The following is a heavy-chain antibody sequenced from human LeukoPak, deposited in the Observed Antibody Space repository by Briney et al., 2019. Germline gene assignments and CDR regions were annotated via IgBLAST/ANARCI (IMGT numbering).Heavy chain of an antibody. Sequence: SETLSLTCAVYSGSFSGYYWSWIRQPPGKGLEWIGEINHSGSTNYNPSLKSRVTISVDTSKNQFSLKLSSVTAADTAVYYCARQAHSGRTYYYYYYGMDVWGQGTTVTVSS. CDR2: INHSGST. D-gene: IGHD6-19*01. CDR3: ARQAHSGRTYYYYYYGMDV. J-gene: IGHJ6*02. V-gene: IGHV4-34*01. CDR1: SGSFSGYY.